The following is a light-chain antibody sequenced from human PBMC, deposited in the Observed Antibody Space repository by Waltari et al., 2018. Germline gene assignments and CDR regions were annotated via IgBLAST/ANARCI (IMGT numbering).Light chain of an antibody. Sequence: DIQMTQSPSSLSASVGDRVTLTCRASQSIRSYLNWYQQKPGKAPKLLIYATSRLQTGVPSRFSGSGSGTDSTLTISSLQPEEFATYYCQQSYTTPVTFGLGTRLEIK. CDR1: QSIRSY. V-gene: IGKV1-39*01. CDR2: ATS. CDR3: QQSYTTPVT. J-gene: IGKJ2*01.